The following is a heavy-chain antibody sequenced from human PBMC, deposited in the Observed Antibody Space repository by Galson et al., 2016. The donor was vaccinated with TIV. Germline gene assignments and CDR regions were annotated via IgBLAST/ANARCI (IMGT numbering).Heavy chain of an antibody. CDR1: GFSLNTDGMC. J-gene: IGHJ4*02. Sequence: PALVKPTQTLTLTCTFSGFSLNTDGMCVNWIRQPPGKALEWLGRIDWDDDIFYTYRTSLKTRLTISKDTSKNQVVLTLTNVDPVDTATYYCARISGYYDNSGYYSPRDFDYWGQGTLVTVSS. CDR2: IDWDDDI. V-gene: IGHV2-70*17. D-gene: IGHD3-22*01. CDR3: ARISGYYDNSGYYSPRDFDY.